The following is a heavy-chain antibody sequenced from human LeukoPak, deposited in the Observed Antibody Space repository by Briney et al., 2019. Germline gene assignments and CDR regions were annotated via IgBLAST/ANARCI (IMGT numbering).Heavy chain of an antibody. CDR3: ARQDSKVGAYTGPYYFDY. CDR1: GGSISGYY. Sequence: PSATLSLTCTVAGGSISGYYWRWIRQPAGKGLEWIERIYTNGTTHDNPSLKSRVTMSVATSKNQVSLKVSSVTAADTAVYYCARQDSKVGAYTGPYYFDYWGQGTLVTVSS. D-gene: IGHD1-26*01. V-gene: IGHV4-4*07. J-gene: IGHJ4*02. CDR2: IYTNGTT.